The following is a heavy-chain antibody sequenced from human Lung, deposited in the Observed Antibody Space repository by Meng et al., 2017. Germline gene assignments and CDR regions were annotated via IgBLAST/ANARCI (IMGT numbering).Heavy chain of an antibody. J-gene: IGHJ4*02. V-gene: IGHV1-18*01. Sequence: QVQPVQSGPEVKKPWASVQVSCKASDYTFTGYGVSWVRQAPGQGLEWMAWLGAHDGDTSHAPKFQGRVTVSADRPTATAYMELRSLRSDDTAVYYCARGTPGRSYSDYWGQGTLVTVSS. CDR2: LGAHDGDT. CDR1: DYTFTGYG. D-gene: IGHD3-10*01. CDR3: ARGTPGRSYSDY.